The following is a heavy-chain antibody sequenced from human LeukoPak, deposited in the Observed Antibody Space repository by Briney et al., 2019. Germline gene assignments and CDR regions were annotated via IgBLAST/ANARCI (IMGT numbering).Heavy chain of an antibody. J-gene: IGHJ4*02. CDR3: ARHFNYYDSSGYYFDY. V-gene: IGHV5-51*01. D-gene: IGHD3-22*01. CDR1: GYSFTSYW. Sequence: GESLKISCKGSGYSFTSYWIGWVRQMPGKGLEWMGIIYPGDSDTRYSPSFQGQVTISADKSISTAYLQWSSLKASDTAMYYCARHFNYYDSSGYYFDYWGQGTLVTVSS. CDR2: IYPGDSDT.